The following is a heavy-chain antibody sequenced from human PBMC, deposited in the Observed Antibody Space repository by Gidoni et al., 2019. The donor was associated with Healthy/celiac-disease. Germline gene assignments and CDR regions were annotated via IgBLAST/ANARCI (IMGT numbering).Heavy chain of an antibody. CDR3: ARGRNGGRRAGWFDP. CDR1: GSTFTSYD. J-gene: IGHJ5*02. CDR2: MNPNSGNT. V-gene: IGHV1-8*01. Sequence: QVQLVQSGAEVKTPGASVQVSCKASGSTFTSYDINWVRQATGQGLEWMGWMNPNSGNTGDAQKFQGRVTMTRNTSISTAYRELSSLRSEDTAVYYCARGRNGGRRAGWFDPWGQGTLVTVSS. D-gene: IGHD3-16*01.